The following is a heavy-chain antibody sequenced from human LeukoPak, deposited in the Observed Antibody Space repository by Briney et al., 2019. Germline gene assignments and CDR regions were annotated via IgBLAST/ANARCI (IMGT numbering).Heavy chain of an antibody. CDR3: ARVRLSRFDP. CDR2: IYYGGST. CDR1: GGSISSGGYY. D-gene: IGHD3-10*01. V-gene: IGHV4-31*03. Sequence: PSETLSLTCTVSGGSISSGGYYWSWIRQHPGKGLEWIGYIYYGGSTYYNPSLKSRVTISVDTSKNQFSLKLSSVTAADTAVYYCARVRLSRFDPWGQGTLVTVSS. J-gene: IGHJ5*02.